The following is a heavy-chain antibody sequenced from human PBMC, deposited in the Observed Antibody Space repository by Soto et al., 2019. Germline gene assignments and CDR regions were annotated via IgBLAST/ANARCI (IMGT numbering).Heavy chain of an antibody. V-gene: IGHV3-23*01. CDR2: ISGSGGST. J-gene: IGHJ6*02. CDR1: GFTFSSYA. D-gene: IGHD6-13*01. CDR3: AKEKGEAAAGNYGMDV. Sequence: PGGSLRLSCAASGFTFSSYAMSWVRQAPGKGLELVSAISGSGGSTYYADSVKGRFTISRDNSKNTLYLQMNSLRAEDTAVYYCAKEKGEAAAGNYGMDVWGQGTTVTVSS.